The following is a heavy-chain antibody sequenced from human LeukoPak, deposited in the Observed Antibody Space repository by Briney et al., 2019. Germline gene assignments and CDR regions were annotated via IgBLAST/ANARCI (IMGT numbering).Heavy chain of an antibody. V-gene: IGHV3-7*01. CDR2: IKQDGSEK. CDR1: GFTFSSYE. Sequence: GGSLRLSCAASGFTFSSYEMNWVRQAPGKGLEWVANIKQDGSEKYYVDSVKGRFTISRDNAKNSLYLQMNSLRAEDTAVYYCARQNYDFWSGYLYYYYYMDVWGKGTTVTVSS. CDR3: ARQNYDFWSGYLYYYYYMDV. D-gene: IGHD3-3*01. J-gene: IGHJ6*03.